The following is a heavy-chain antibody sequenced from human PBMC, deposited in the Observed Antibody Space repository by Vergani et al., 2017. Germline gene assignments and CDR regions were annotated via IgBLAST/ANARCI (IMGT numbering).Heavy chain of an antibody. J-gene: IGHJ4*02. V-gene: IGHV3-49*03. CDR3: ARDRDGTLDY. CDR1: GFTFGDYA. Sequence: EVQLVESGGGLVQPGRSLRLSCTASGFTFGDYAMSWFRQAPGKGLEWVGFIRSKAYGGTTEYAASVKGRFTISRDDSKSIAYLQMNSLKTEDTAVYYCARDRDGTLDYWGQGTLVTVSS. CDR2: IRSKAYGGTT. D-gene: IGHD3-10*01.